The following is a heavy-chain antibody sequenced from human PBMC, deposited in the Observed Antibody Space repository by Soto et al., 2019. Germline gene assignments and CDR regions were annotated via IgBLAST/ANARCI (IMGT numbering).Heavy chain of an antibody. CDR2: IYDSGSP. CDR1: GGSISVYY. J-gene: IGHJ4*02. Sequence: QVQLQESGPGQVKPSETLSLKCTISGGSISVYYWSWLRQPPGQALEWIGYIYDSGSPYYNPSLRGRVIISADTSKNQISLELTSATAADTAVYYWARGVGSSPPRYWGRGTLVTVSS. D-gene: IGHD1-26*01. V-gene: IGHV4-59*01. CDR3: ARGVGSSPPRY.